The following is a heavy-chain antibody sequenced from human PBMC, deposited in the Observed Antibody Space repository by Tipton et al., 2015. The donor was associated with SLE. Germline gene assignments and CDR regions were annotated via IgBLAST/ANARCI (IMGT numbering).Heavy chain of an antibody. V-gene: IGHV3-48*01. D-gene: IGHD2-2*02. Sequence: SLRLSCAASGFTFSSYSMNWVRQAPGKGLEWVSYISSSSSTIYYADSVKGRLTVSKDNSKQTLFLQMHNLRADDTAIYYCAKDPAIYTASSDDCWGPGTLVTVSS. CDR2: ISSSSSTI. CDR1: GFTFSSYS. CDR3: AKDPAIYTASSDDC. J-gene: IGHJ4*02.